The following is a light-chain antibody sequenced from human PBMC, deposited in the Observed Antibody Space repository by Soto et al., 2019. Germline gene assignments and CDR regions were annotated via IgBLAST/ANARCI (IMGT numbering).Light chain of an antibody. CDR3: QQYNSYSWT. CDR2: KAS. Sequence: DIQMTQSPSTLSASVGDRVTITCQASQSISNWLAWYQQRPGKAPRLLIYKASNLESGVPSRFSGSGSGTEFTLIITSLQPDDSATYYCQQYNSYSWTFGQGTKVEIK. CDR1: QSISNW. J-gene: IGKJ1*01. V-gene: IGKV1-5*03.